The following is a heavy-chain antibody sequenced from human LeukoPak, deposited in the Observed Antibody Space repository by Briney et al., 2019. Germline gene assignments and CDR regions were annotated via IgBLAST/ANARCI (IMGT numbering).Heavy chain of an antibody. D-gene: IGHD2-2*01. Sequence: KPSETLSLTCTVSGGSISNYFWSWIRQAPGKGLEYIGFIYYSGNTNYNPSFKSRVTISVDTSKNQFSLKLSSVTAADAALYYCVRSGGYCGSSTCHVEYFDLWGRGTLVTVSS. CDR3: VRSGGYCGSSTCHVEYFDL. V-gene: IGHV4-59*08. CDR2: IYYSGNT. CDR1: GGSISNYF. J-gene: IGHJ2*01.